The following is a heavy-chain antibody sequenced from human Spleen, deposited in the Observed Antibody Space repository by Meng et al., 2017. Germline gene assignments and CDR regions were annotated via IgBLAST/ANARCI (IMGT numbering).Heavy chain of an antibody. CDR3: ARGIWASPDYYDY. V-gene: IGHV1-2*02. D-gene: IGHD7-27*01. CDR2: IIPSSGGT. CDR1: GYTFIDYY. Sequence: ASVKVSCKASGYTFIDYYMHWVRQAPGQGPEWMGWIIPSSGGTNYAQRFQGRVTMTRDTSITTAYMDLSSLTSDDTAVYYCARGIWASPDYYDYCGQGTLVTVSS. J-gene: IGHJ4*02.